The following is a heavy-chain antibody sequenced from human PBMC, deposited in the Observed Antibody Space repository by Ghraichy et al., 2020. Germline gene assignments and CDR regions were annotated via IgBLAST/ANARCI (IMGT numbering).Heavy chain of an antibody. V-gene: IGHV3-23*01. CDR2: ISGSGGST. Sequence: GESLNISCAASGFTFSSYAMSWVRQAPGKGLEWVSAISGSGGSTYYADSVKGRFTISRDNSKNTLYLQMNSLRAEDTAVYYCAMGGQAAGRFYYGMDVWGQGTTVTVSS. CDR3: AMGGQAAGRFYYGMDV. D-gene: IGHD6-13*01. CDR1: GFTFSSYA. J-gene: IGHJ6*02.